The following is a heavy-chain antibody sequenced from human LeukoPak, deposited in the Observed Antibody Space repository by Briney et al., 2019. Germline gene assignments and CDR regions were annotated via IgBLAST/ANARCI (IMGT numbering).Heavy chain of an antibody. D-gene: IGHD6-13*01. CDR1: GGSISSSSYY. CDR3: ARHGRLYSSPSGEDY. Sequence: SETLSLTCTVSGGSISSSSYYWGWIRQPPGKGLEWIGSIYYSGSTYYNPSLKSRVTISVDTSKNQFSLKLSSVTAADTAVYYCARHGRLYSSPSGEDYWGQGTLVTVSS. V-gene: IGHV4-39*01. J-gene: IGHJ4*02. CDR2: IYYSGST.